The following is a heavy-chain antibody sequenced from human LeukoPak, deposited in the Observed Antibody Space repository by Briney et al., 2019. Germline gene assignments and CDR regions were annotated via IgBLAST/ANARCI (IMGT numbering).Heavy chain of an antibody. Sequence: ASVKVSCKASTDTFTGHYIHWVRQAPEQGLEWMGYVNPSSGRTVYTQRFQGRVNMTRDMSATTVYLEVSGLRSEDTAVYFCAREPYYYMDVWGKGTTVTVSS. CDR2: VNPSSGRT. CDR3: AREPYYYMDV. CDR1: TDTFTGHY. J-gene: IGHJ6*03. V-gene: IGHV1-46*01.